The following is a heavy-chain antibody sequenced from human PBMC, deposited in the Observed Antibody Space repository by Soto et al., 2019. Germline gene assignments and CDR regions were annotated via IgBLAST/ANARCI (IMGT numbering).Heavy chain of an antibody. CDR2: IYSGGST. J-gene: IGHJ4*02. CDR3: AGETYYYGSGSEGVFDD. CDR1: GFTVSSNY. Sequence: EVQLVESGGGLIQPGGSLRLSCAASGFTVSSNYMSWVRQAPGKGLEWVSVIYSGGSTYYADSVKGRLIISRDNSKNTLYLQMNSLRAEDTAVYYCAGETYYYGSGSEGVFDDWGQGTLVTVSS. V-gene: IGHV3-53*01. D-gene: IGHD3-10*01.